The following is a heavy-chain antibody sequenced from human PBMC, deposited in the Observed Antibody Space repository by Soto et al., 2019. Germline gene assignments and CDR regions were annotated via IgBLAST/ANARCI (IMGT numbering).Heavy chain of an antibody. CDR3: ASSYGSGYRAFDY. J-gene: IGHJ4*02. D-gene: IGHD3-10*01. Sequence: QVQLVQSGAEVKRPGSSVKVSCKASGDTFNFYSINWVRQAPGVGLEWVGRVNPILSMSNYAQRFQGRVTXTXDXPTSTAYMELRSLRSEDTAIYYCASSYGSGYRAFDYWGRGALVTVSS. CDR1: GDTFNFYS. CDR2: VNPILSMS. V-gene: IGHV1-69*02.